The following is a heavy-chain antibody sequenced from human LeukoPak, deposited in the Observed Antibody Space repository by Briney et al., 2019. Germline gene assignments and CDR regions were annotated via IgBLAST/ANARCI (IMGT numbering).Heavy chain of an antibody. CDR3: ASLSYGYSTAAGRNY. D-gene: IGHD5-18*01. J-gene: IGHJ4*02. CDR1: GGTFSSYA. Sequence: SVKVSCKASGGTFSSYAISWVRQAPGQGLEWMGGIIPIFGTANYTQKFQGRVTITADESTSTAYMELSSLRSEDTAVYYCASLSYGYSTAAGRNYWGQGTLVTVSS. V-gene: IGHV1-69*01. CDR2: IIPIFGTA.